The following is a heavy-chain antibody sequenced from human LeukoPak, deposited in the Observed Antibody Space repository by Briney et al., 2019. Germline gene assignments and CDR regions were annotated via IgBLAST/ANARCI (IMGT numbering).Heavy chain of an antibody. Sequence: SETLSLTCAVYGGSFSGYCWSWIRQPPGKGLEWIGEINHSGSGSTNYNPSLKSRVTISVDTSKNQFSLKLSSVTAADTAVYYCARAGRLPIDYWGQGTLVTVSS. CDR3: ARAGRLPIDY. CDR2: INHSGSGST. CDR1: GGSFSGYC. J-gene: IGHJ4*02. V-gene: IGHV4-34*01. D-gene: IGHD4-11*01.